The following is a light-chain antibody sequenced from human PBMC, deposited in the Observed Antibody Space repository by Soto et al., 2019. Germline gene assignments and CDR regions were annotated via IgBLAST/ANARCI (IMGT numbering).Light chain of an antibody. CDR3: CSYVGATNDL. V-gene: IGLV2-23*01. Sequence: QSVLTQPASVSGSPGQSITISCSGSISDVGSSGPVSWYQHHPGQVPKLIIYEGSRRPSGVSSRFSGSKTGNTAPLTITGLQAEYEAHYYCCSYVGATNDLFGPATKVTV. CDR1: ISDVGSSGP. J-gene: IGLJ1*01. CDR2: EGS.